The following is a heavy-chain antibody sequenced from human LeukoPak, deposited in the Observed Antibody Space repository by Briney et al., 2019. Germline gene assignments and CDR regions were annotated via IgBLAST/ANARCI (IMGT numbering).Heavy chain of an antibody. CDR3: ARQRGYSYGHRALDY. CDR1: GGSFSGYY. Sequence: SETLSLTCAVYGGSFSGYYWSWIRQPSGKGLEWIGEINHSGSTNYNPSLKSRVTISVDTSKNQFSLKLSSVTAADTAVYYCARQRGYSYGHRALDYWGQGTLVTVSS. D-gene: IGHD5-18*01. V-gene: IGHV4-34*01. J-gene: IGHJ4*02. CDR2: INHSGST.